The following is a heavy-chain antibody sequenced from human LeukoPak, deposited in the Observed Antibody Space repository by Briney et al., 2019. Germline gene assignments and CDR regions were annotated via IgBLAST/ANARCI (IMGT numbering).Heavy chain of an antibody. Sequence: SETLSLTCAVYGRSFSGYYWSWIRQPPGKGLEWIGEINHSGSTNYNPSLKSRVTISVDTSKNQFSLKLSSVTAADTAVYYCARRTVRSIAARPNFDYWGQGTLVTVSS. D-gene: IGHD6-6*01. CDR2: INHSGST. V-gene: IGHV4-34*01. CDR1: GRSFSGYY. J-gene: IGHJ4*02. CDR3: ARRTVRSIAARPNFDY.